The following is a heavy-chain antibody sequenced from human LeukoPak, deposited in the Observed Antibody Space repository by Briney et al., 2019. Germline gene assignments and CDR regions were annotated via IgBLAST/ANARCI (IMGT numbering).Heavy chain of an antibody. CDR1: GDSVSSNSAA. V-gene: IGHV6-1*01. Sequence: SQTLSLTCAISGDSVSSNSAAWNWIRQSPSRGLEWLGRTYYRSKWYNDYAVSVKSRITINPDTSKNQFSLQLNSVTPEDTAVYYCAREIAAAGRGYYYYGMDVWGQGTTVTVSS. CDR3: AREIAAAGRGYYYYGMDV. J-gene: IGHJ6*02. D-gene: IGHD6-13*01. CDR2: TYYRSKWYN.